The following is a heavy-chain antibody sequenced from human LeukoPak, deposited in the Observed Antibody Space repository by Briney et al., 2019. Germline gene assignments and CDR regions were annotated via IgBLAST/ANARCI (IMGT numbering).Heavy chain of an antibody. CDR1: GYPFATYW. J-gene: IGHJ4*02. D-gene: IGHD6-19*01. V-gene: IGHV5-51*01. CDR3: ARHVVPYSSGLTGFDY. CDR2: IYPGDSDT. Sequence: GESLKISCQGSGYPFATYWIGWVRQVPGKGLEWVGIIYPGDSDTRYSPSFQGQVTISADKSITTAYLQWSSLKASDTAMYYCARHVVPYSSGLTGFDYWGQGTLVTVSS.